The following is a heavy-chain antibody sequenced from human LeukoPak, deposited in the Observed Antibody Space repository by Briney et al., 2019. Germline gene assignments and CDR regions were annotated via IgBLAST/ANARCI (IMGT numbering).Heavy chain of an antibody. V-gene: IGHV5-51*01. Sequence: GESLKISCKGSGYSFTNYWIGWVRQMPGKGLKWMGIIYPGDSDARYSPSFQGQVTISADKSISTAYLQWSSLKASDTAMYYCARRLMYYYDSSGYDVAFDIWGQGTMVTVSS. CDR1: GYSFTNYW. J-gene: IGHJ3*02. D-gene: IGHD3-22*01. CDR3: ARRLMYYYDSSGYDVAFDI. CDR2: IYPGDSDA.